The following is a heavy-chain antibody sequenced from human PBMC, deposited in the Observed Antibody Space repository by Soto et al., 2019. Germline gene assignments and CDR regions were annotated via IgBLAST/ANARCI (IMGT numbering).Heavy chain of an antibody. Sequence: ASVKVSCKASGGTFSSYTISWVRQAPGQGLEWMGRIIPILGIANYAQKFQGRVTITADKSTSTAYMELSSLRSEDTAGYYCARATRDAATTGMRGDWFDPWGQGTLVTVSS. V-gene: IGHV1-69*02. CDR1: GGTFSSYT. J-gene: IGHJ5*02. D-gene: IGHD2-15*01. CDR3: ARATRDAATTGMRGDWFDP. CDR2: IIPILGIA.